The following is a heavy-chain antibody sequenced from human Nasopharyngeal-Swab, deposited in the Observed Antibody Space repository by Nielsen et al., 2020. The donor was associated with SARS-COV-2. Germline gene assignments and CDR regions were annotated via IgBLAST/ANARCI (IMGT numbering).Heavy chain of an antibody. CDR3: ATPGTRCSGDTCNMWFFDY. CDR1: GFTFSSYA. V-gene: IGHV3-23*01. J-gene: IGHJ4*02. CDR2: ISGSGGST. Sequence: LSLTCAASGFTFSSYAMSWVSQAPGKGLEWVSSISGSGGSTYYADSVKGRFTISRDNSKNTLYLQMHSLRADDTAVYYCATPGTRCSGDTCNMWFFDYLGQGTLVTVSS. D-gene: IGHD2-15*01.